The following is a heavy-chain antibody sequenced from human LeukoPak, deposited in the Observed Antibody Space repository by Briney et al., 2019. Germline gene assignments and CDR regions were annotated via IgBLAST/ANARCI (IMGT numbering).Heavy chain of an antibody. V-gene: IGHV4-34*01. J-gene: IGHJ3*02. CDR1: GGSFSGYY. CDR3: ARLGDILTGYDAFDI. Sequence: PSETLSLTCAVYGGSFSGYYWSWIRQPPGKGLGWIGEINHSGSTNYNPSLKSRVTISVDTSKNQFSLKLSSVTAADTAVYYCARLGDILTGYDAFDIWGQGTMVTVSS. D-gene: IGHD3-9*01. CDR2: INHSGST.